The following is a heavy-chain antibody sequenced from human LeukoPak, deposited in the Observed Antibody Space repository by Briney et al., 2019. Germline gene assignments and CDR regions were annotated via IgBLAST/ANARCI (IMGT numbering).Heavy chain of an antibody. V-gene: IGHV3-21*01. D-gene: IGHD6-13*01. CDR3: AKDLDKYSSSWDFDY. CDR2: ISSSSSYI. Sequence: GGSLRLSCAASGFTFSSYAMSWVRQAPGKGLEWVSCISSSSSYIYYADSVKGRFTISRDNAKNSLYLQMNSLRAEDTAVYYCAKDLDKYSSSWDFDYWGQGTLVTVSS. J-gene: IGHJ4*02. CDR1: GFTFSSYA.